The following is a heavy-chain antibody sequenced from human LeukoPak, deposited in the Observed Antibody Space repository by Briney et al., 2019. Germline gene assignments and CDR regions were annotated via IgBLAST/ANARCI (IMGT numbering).Heavy chain of an antibody. CDR2: MNPNSGNT. D-gene: IGHD2-15*01. CDR3: ARVRCSGGSCYYRGRYWFDP. J-gene: IGHJ5*02. V-gene: IGHV1-8*01. CDR1: GYTFTSYD. Sequence: GASVKVSCKASGYTFTSYDINWVRQATGQGLEWMGWMNPNSGNTGYAQKFQGRVTMTRNTSISTAYMELSSLRSEDTAVYYCARVRCSGGSCYYRGRYWFDPWGQGTLVTVSS.